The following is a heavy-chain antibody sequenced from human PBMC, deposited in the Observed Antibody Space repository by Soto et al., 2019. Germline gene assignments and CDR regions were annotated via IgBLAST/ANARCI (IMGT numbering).Heavy chain of an antibody. J-gene: IGHJ4*02. D-gene: IGHD1-26*01. CDR3: GRDPYSGDRYYLDL. CDR2: KWFFASGGNE. V-gene: IGHV3-33*01. CDR1: GFTVSNYG. Sequence: AGGSLRLSCATAGFTVSNYGIHWVRQAPGKGLEWVAVKWFFASGGNEYYADSVKGRFAISSDDSKQTAYLEMKSMRAEDTAVYYCGRDPYSGDRYYLDLWGQGTQVTGSS.